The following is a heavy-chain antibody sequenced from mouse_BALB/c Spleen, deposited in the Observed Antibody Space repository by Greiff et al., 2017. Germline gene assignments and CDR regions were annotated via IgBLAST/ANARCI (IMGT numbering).Heavy chain of an antibody. D-gene: IGHD2-2*01. CDR3: ARGGYPHYYAMDY. J-gene: IGHJ4*01. V-gene: IGHV1-9*01. Sequence: VQLHQSGAELMKPGASVKISCKATGYTFSSYWIEWVKQRPGHGLEWIGEILPGSGSTNYNEKFKGKATFTADTSSNTAYMQLSSLTSEDSAVYYCARGGYPHYYAMDYWGQGTSVTVSS. CDR1: GYTFSSYW. CDR2: ILPGSGST.